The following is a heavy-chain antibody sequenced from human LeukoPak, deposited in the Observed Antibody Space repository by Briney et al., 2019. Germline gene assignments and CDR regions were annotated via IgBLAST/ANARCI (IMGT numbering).Heavy chain of an antibody. J-gene: IGHJ6*03. V-gene: IGHV1-69*01. CDR3: AREDSSSSFHYYYYMDV. CDR1: GGTFSSYA. Sequence: SVKVSCKASGGTFSSYAISWVRQAPGQGLEWMGGIIPIFGTANYAQKFQGRVTITADESTSTAYMELSSLRSEDTAVYYCAREDSSSSFHYYYYMDVWGKGTAVTISS. D-gene: IGHD6-13*01. CDR2: IIPIFGTA.